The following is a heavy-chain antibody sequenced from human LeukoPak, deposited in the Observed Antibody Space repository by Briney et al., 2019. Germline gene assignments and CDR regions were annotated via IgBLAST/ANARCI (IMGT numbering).Heavy chain of an antibody. CDR3: ARRLVVVAATLDY. Sequence: ASVKVSCKASGYTFTGYYIQWVRQAPGKGLEWMGWINPNSGGTNYAQKFQGRVTMARDTSISTAYMELRSLRSDDTAVYYCARRLVVVAATLDYWGQGTLVTVSS. V-gene: IGHV1-2*02. CDR2: INPNSGGT. CDR1: GYTFTGYY. J-gene: IGHJ4*02. D-gene: IGHD2-15*01.